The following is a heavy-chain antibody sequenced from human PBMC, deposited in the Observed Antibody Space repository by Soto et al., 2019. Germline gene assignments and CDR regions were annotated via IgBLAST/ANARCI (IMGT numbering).Heavy chain of an antibody. CDR1: GGSLSNYG. V-gene: IGHV1-69*12. CDR2: IMPVFGTA. J-gene: IGHJ6*02. CDR3: ARGDATKIVVTTYYAMDV. D-gene: IGHD3-9*01. Sequence: QVQLVQSGAEVKKPGSSVKVSCKASGGSLSNYGISWVRQAPGQGLEWMGGIMPVFGTANYAQKFQGRVTITADESTSIVYMDVTSLRSEATAVYYCARGDATKIVVTTYYAMDVWGQGTTVTVSS.